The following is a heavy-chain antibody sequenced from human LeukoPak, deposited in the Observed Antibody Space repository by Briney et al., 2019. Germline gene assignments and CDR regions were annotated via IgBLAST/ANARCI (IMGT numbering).Heavy chain of an antibody. J-gene: IGHJ6*03. CDR3: AGGKDSSGWSYYYYYYMDV. CDR1: GGSFSGYY. V-gene: IGHV4-34*01. D-gene: IGHD6-19*01. Sequence: SETLSLTCAVYGGSFSGYYWSWIRQPPGKGLEWIGEINHSGSTNYNPSLKSRVTISVDTSKNQFSLKLSSVTAADTAVYYCAGGKDSSGWSYYYYYYMDVWGKGTTVTVSS. CDR2: INHSGST.